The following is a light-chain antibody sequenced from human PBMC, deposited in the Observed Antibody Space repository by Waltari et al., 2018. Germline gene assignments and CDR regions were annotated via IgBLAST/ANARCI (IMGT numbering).Light chain of an antibody. Sequence: AIRMTQSPSSFSASTGDRVTITCRASHGISSYLAWYQQKPGKAPKLLNYVASTLQSGVPSRFSGSGSGTDFTLTISCLQSEDFATYYCQQYYSYPPTFGQGTKVEIK. J-gene: IGKJ1*01. CDR3: QQYYSYPPT. CDR1: HGISSY. CDR2: VAS. V-gene: IGKV1-8*01.